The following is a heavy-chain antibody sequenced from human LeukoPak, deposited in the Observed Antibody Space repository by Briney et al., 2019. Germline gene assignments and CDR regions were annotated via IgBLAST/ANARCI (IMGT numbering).Heavy chain of an antibody. CDR3: ARGGITMVRGVNAQKSNWFDP. J-gene: IGHJ5*02. CDR1: GYTFTSYA. D-gene: IGHD3-10*01. V-gene: IGHV1-3*01. CDR2: INAGNGNT. Sequence: ASVKVSCKASGYTFTSYAMHWVRQAPGQRLEWMGWINAGNGNTKYSQKFQGRVTITRDTSASTAYMELSSLRSEDTAVYYCARGGITMVRGVNAQKSNWFDPWGQGTLVTVSS.